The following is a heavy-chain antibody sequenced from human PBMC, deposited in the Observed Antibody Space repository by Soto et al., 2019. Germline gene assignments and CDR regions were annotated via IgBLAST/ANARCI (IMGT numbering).Heavy chain of an antibody. CDR1: GFTFTNYW. J-gene: IGHJ4*02. V-gene: IGHV3-74*01. CDR3: GSVFEY. Sequence: PGGSLRLSCAVSGFTFTNYWMHWVRQAPGKGLVWVSRINNDGSGTSYADSVKGRFTISRDNAKNTLYLQMDSLRAEDTGVCFCGSVFEYWGQGTPVTVSS. CDR2: INNDGSGT.